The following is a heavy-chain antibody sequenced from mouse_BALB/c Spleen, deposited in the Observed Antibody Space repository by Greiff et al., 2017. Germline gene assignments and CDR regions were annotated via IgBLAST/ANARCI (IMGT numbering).Heavy chain of an antibody. J-gene: IGHJ2*01. CDR2: INPGSGGT. CDR1: GYAFTNYL. Sequence: QVQLQQSGAELVRPGTSVKVSCKASGYAFTNYLIEWVKQRPGQGLEWIGVINPGSGGTNYNEKFKGKATLTADKSSSTTYMQLSSLTSDDSAVYVCARGGYGGYWGQGTTLTVSS. V-gene: IGHV1-54*01. D-gene: IGHD1-1*02. CDR3: ARGGYGGY.